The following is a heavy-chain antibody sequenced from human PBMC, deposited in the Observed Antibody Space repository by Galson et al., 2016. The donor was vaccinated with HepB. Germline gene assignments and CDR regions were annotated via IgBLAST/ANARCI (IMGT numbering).Heavy chain of an antibody. V-gene: IGHV3-23*01. Sequence: SLRLSCAASGFTFSTYALNWVRQAPGKGLEWVSAISDSGGSTYYADSVEGRFTISRDKSKNTLYLQMNSLRAEDTAVYYCAKEHSGYFDYWGQGTLVTVSS. D-gene: IGHD6-19*01. CDR3: AKEHSGYFDY. CDR1: GFTFSTYA. CDR2: ISDSGGST. J-gene: IGHJ4*02.